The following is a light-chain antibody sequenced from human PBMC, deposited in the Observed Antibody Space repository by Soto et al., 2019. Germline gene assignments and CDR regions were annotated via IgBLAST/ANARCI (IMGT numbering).Light chain of an antibody. Sequence: EIVLTQSPGTLSLSPGESATLSCRASQSVSSSYLAWYQQKPGQAPRLLLYGASSRATGIPDRFSGSGSGTDFTLTFSRLEPEDFAVYYSRQYGSASWTFGQGTKVEI. CDR1: QSVSSSY. CDR2: GAS. J-gene: IGKJ1*01. CDR3: RQYGSASWT. V-gene: IGKV3-20*01.